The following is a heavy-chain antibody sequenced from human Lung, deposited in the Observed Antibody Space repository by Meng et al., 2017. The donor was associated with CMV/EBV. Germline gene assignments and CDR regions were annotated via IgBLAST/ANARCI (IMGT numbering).Heavy chain of an antibody. CDR3: ARRLLGSGGYLYFDS. CDR1: GYTCSNNW. D-gene: IGHD2-15*01. V-gene: IGHV5-51*01. J-gene: IGHJ4*02. CDR2: IYPYDSDT. Sequence: SGYTCSNNWSAWVRHVPGQGLEWIVNIYPYDSDTRYSPSFPGQVTMSADKSISTAYLQWRSLKSSDTAVYYCARRLLGSGGYLYFDSWGQGTLVTVSS.